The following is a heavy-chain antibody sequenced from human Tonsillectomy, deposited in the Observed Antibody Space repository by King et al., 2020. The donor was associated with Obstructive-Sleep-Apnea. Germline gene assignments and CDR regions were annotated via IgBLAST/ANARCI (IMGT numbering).Heavy chain of an antibody. J-gene: IGHJ4*02. V-gene: IGHV3-30*02. CDR3: AKXXXYRFDC. CDR2: IRYDGSNQ. CDR1: GFTFSSYG. Sequence: VQLVESGGGVVQPGGSLRLSCAASGFTFSSYGMHWVRQAPGKGLEWVAFIRYDGSNQYYTDSVKGRFTISRDDSKNTLYLQMSSLRAEDTSVYSCAKXXXYRFDCXGQGXLVTVSS. D-gene: IGHD2-2*01.